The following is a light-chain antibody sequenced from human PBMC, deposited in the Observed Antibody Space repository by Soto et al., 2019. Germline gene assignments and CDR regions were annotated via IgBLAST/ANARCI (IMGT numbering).Light chain of an antibody. V-gene: IGKV1-12*01. CDR3: QQSNNHPIS. J-gene: IGKJ5*01. CDR2: DVS. Sequence: QLTQSPSSISASVGDRVTITCRASQAVNSWLAWFQQKPGMAPKLVIYDVSSLQSGVPPRFSGSGSGTEFTLTISSLQPEDFATYYCQQSNNHPISFGQGTRLEIK. CDR1: QAVNSW.